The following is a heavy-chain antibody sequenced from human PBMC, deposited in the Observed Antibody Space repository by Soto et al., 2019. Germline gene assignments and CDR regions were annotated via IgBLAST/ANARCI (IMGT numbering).Heavy chain of an antibody. CDR3: VKDPYSGSYSFSNWFDP. J-gene: IGHJ5*02. V-gene: IGHV3-64D*06. CDR2: ISSNGGST. Sequence: HPGGSLRLSCSASGFTFSSYAMHWVRQAPGKGLEYVSAISSNGGSTYYADSVKGRFTISRDNSKNTLYLQMSSLRAEDTAVYYCVKDPYSGSYSFSNWFDPWGQGTLVTVSS. D-gene: IGHD1-26*01. CDR1: GFTFSSYA.